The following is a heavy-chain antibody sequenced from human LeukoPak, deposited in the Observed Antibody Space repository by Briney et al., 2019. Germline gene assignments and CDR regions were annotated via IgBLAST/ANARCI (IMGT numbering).Heavy chain of an antibody. D-gene: IGHD2-2*01. Sequence: SETLSLTCAVYGGSFSGYYWSWIRQPPGKGLEWIGSIYYSGSTYYNPSLKSRVTISVDTSRNQFSLKLSSVTAADTAVYYCARRGVPAATLDYWGQGTLVTVSS. CDR3: ARRGVPAATLDY. J-gene: IGHJ4*02. CDR1: GGSFSGYY. V-gene: IGHV4-34*01. CDR2: IYYSGST.